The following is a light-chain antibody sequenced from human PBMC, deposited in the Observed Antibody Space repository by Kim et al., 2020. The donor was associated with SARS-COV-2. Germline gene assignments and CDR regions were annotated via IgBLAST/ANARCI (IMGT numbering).Light chain of an antibody. CDR2: YDS. Sequence: GKTARITCGGNNIGSKSVHWYQQEPGQAPVLVIYYDSDRPSGIPERFSGSNSGNTATLTISRVEAGDEADYYCQVWDSSSDHPNWVFGGGTKLTVL. V-gene: IGLV3-21*04. J-gene: IGLJ3*02. CDR1: NIGSKS. CDR3: QVWDSSSDHPNWV.